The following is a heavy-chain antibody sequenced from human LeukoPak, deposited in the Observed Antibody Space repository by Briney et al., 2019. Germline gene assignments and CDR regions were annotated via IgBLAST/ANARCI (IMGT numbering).Heavy chain of an antibody. Sequence: ASVKVSCKASGYTFTGYYMHWVRQAPGQGLEWMGWINPNSGGTNYAQKFQGRVAMTRDTSISTAYMELSRLRSDDTAVYYCARDGGIAVAGDYWGQETPVTVSS. CDR1: GYTFTGYY. J-gene: IGHJ4*02. CDR2: INPNSGGT. V-gene: IGHV1-2*02. D-gene: IGHD6-19*01. CDR3: ARDGGIAVAGDY.